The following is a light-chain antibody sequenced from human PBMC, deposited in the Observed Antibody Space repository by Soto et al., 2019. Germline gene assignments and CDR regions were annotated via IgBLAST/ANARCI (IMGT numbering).Light chain of an antibody. CDR1: QGISNY. J-gene: IGKJ5*01. Sequence: DIQMTQSPSSLSASVGDRVTITCRASQGISNYLAWYQQKPGKVPKLLIYAASTLQSGVPSRFSGSGSGTHFTLTISSLQPEDVATYYCQKYNSAPRITFGQGTRLEIK. CDR2: AAS. V-gene: IGKV1-27*01. CDR3: QKYNSAPRIT.